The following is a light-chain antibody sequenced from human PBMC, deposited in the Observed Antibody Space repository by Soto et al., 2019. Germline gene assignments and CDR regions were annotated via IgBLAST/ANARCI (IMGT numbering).Light chain of an antibody. CDR3: SSYAGSNNLKV. CDR2: EVS. J-gene: IGLJ1*01. Sequence: QSVLAQPASVSGSPGQSITISCTGTSSDVGGYNYVSWYQQHPGKAPKLIIYEVSKRPSGVPDRFSGSKSGNTASLTVSGLQAEDEADYYCSSYAGSNNLKVFGTGTKVTV. V-gene: IGLV2-8*01. CDR1: SSDVGGYNY.